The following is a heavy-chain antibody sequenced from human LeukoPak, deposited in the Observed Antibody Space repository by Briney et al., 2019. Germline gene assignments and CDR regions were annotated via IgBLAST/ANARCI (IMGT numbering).Heavy chain of an antibody. D-gene: IGHD3-9*01. J-gene: IGHJ6*03. V-gene: IGHV1-18*01. CDR1: GYTFTSYG. CDR2: ISAYNGNT. CDR3: ARDRPISLVISQGDDYYMDV. Sequence: ASVKVSCKASGYTFTSYGISWVRQAPGQGLEWMGWISAYNGNTNYAQKLQGRVTMTTDTSTSTAYMELRSLRSDDTAVYYCARDRPISLVISQGDDYYMDVWGKGTTVTVSS.